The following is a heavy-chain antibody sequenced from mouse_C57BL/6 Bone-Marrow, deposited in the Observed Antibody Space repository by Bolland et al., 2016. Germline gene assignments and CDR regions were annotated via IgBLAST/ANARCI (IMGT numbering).Heavy chain of an antibody. Sequence: GEIDPSDSYTNYNQKFKGKSTLTVDKSSSTAYMQLSSLTSEDSAVYYCAKFDYWGQGTT. V-gene: IGHV1-69*01. J-gene: IGHJ2*01. CDR2: IDPSDSYT. CDR3: AKFDY.